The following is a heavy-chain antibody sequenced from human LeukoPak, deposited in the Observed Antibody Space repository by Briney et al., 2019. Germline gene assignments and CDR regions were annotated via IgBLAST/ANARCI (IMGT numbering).Heavy chain of an antibody. D-gene: IGHD3-9*01. CDR3: ARDNYDILTGYLNMDV. CDR1: GGSISSYY. Sequence: PSETLSLTCTVPGGSISSYYWSWIRQPAGKGLEWIGRIYTSGSTNYNPSLKSRVTMSVDTSKNQFSLKLSSVTAADTAVYYCARDNYDILTGYLNMDVWGKGTTVTASS. CDR2: IYTSGST. J-gene: IGHJ6*03. V-gene: IGHV4-4*07.